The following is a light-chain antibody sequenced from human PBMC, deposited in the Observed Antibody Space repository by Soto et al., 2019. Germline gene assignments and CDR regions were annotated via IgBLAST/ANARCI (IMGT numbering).Light chain of an antibody. CDR2: DAS. V-gene: IGKV1-5*01. CDR1: QSINRW. Sequence: DIQMTQSPSTLSASVGDRLTITCRASQSINRWLAWYKQKPGKAPKVLSWDASALPRGVPSRFSGSGSGTKFTLTIASLQPDDFATYYCQQYETFSGTFGPGTKVDIK. J-gene: IGKJ1*01. CDR3: QQYETFSGT.